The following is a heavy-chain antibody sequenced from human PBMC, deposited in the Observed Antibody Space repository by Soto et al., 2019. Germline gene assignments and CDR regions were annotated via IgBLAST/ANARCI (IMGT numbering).Heavy chain of an antibody. D-gene: IGHD3-16*01. J-gene: IGHJ3*02. V-gene: IGHV1-18*01. CDR2: IRAHNQNP. Sequence: QVQLLQSGPELRKPGASVKVSCKALGYTFTDFGIGWVRQAPGQGLEWVGGIRAHNQNPNYAKRLQGRVNVTTDTSTNTGFMELTSLRSDDTAVYYCTRAADLFVFVWGRNDAFDIWGQGTMVIVS. CDR1: GYTFTDFG. CDR3: TRAADLFVFVWGRNDAFDI.